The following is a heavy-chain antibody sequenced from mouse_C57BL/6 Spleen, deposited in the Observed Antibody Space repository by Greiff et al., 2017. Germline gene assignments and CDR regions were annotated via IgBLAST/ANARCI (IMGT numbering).Heavy chain of an antibody. CDR3: ARHEGLPAWFAY. D-gene: IGHD2-4*01. J-gene: IGHJ3*01. Sequence: EVQLVESGGDLVKPGGSLKLSCAASGFTFSSYGMSWVRQTPDKRLEWVATISSGGSYTYYPDSVTGRFTISRDNAKNTLYLQMSSLKSEDTAMYYCARHEGLPAWFAYWGQGTLVTVSA. V-gene: IGHV5-6*01. CDR2: ISSGGSYT. CDR1: GFTFSSYG.